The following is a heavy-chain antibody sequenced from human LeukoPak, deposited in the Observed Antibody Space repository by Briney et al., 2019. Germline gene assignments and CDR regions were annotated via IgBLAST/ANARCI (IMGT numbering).Heavy chain of an antibody. CDR3: ARDDGGYYDSSVPDY. Sequence: SETLSLTCTVSGDSIRTYYWSWIRQPAGKGLEWIGRIYTSGSTNYNPSPKSRVTMSVDTSKNQFSLKLSSVTAADTAVYYCARDDGGYYDSSVPDYWGQGTLVTVSS. D-gene: IGHD3-22*01. V-gene: IGHV4-4*07. CDR2: IYTSGST. J-gene: IGHJ4*02. CDR1: GDSIRTYY.